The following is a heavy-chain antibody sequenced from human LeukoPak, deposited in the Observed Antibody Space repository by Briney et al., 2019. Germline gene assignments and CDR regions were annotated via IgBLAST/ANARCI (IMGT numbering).Heavy chain of an antibody. CDR1: GFTFTGYW. V-gene: IGHV3-7*01. CDR2: IKQDGSQK. CDR3: AREDWGPDY. J-gene: IGHJ4*02. Sequence: GGSLRLSCAASGFTFTGYWMVWVRQAPGKGPEWVANIKQDGSQKHYVDSVKGRFTISRDNAKKSLYLQMNNLRAEDTGVYYCAREDWGPDYWGQGTLVTVSS. D-gene: IGHD7-27*01.